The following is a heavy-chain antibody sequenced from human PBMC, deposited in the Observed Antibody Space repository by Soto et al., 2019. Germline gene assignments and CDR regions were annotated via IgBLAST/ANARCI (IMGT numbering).Heavy chain of an antibody. CDR2: LSHCGTV. CDR1: GGSVSNSQYF. Sequence: SETLSLTCTGSGGSVSNSQYFWVWLRQPPGKGLECIGTLSHCGTVRYNPSRNSPVTISVDTSKNQCSLRLPSLTAADTAVFYCATQRHSTTSFDYWGQGNLVTV. V-gene: IGHV4-39*01. J-gene: IGHJ4*02. CDR3: ATQRHSTTSFDY. D-gene: IGHD1-1*01.